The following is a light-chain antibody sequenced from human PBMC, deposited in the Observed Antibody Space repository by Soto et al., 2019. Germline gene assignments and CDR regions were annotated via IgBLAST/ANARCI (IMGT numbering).Light chain of an antibody. CDR2: DAS. J-gene: IGKJ4*01. V-gene: IGKV1-33*01. Sequence: DIQMTQSPSSLSESVGDRVSITCQASQDITDYLNWCQQKPGKAPNLLIYDASNLETGVPSRFSGSESGTDFTLTISSLQPEDIATYKYHNLPPLTFGGGTKVEIE. CDR3: YKYHNLPPLT. CDR1: QDITDY.